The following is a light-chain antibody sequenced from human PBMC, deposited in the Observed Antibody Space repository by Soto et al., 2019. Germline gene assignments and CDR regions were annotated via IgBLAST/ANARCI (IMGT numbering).Light chain of an antibody. Sequence: DIQMTQSPSTLSASVGDRVTITCRASQSISSWLAWYQQKPGKGPKLLIYDASRLESGVPSRFSGSGSGTEFTLTITGLQPDDFATYYCQQFTTYPWTSGQGTKVEIK. CDR3: QQFTTYPWT. CDR1: QSISSW. J-gene: IGKJ1*01. CDR2: DAS. V-gene: IGKV1-5*01.